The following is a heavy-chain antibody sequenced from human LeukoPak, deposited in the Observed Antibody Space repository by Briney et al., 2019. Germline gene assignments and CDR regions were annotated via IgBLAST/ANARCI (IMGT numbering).Heavy chain of an antibody. J-gene: IGHJ3*02. CDR2: ISNSGTII. CDR1: GFTFSDYY. V-gene: IGHV3-11*04. Sequence: GGSLRLSCAASGFTFSDYYMNWIRQAPGKGLEWVSYISNSGTIISYADSVKGRFTISRDNAKNSLYLQMNSLRAEDTAVYYCARETGFIAVAGTDAFDIWGQGTMVTVSS. D-gene: IGHD6-19*01. CDR3: ARETGFIAVAGTDAFDI.